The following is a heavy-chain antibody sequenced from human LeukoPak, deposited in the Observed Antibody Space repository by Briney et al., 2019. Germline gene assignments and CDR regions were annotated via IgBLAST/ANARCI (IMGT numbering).Heavy chain of an antibody. CDR1: GGSFSGYY. D-gene: IGHD3-10*01. CDR3: ATGPRGSDY. J-gene: IGHJ4*02. V-gene: IGHV4-34*01. CDR2: INHSGST. Sequence: NPSETLSLTCAVYGGSFSGYYWSWIRQPPGKGLEWIGKINHSGSTNYNPSLKSRVTISVDTSKNQFSLKLSSVTAADTAVYYCATGPRGSDYWGQGTLVTVSS.